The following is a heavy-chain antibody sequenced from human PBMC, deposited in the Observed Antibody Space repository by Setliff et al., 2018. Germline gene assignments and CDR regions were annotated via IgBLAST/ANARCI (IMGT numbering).Heavy chain of an antibody. CDR2: IYYSGST. D-gene: IGHD3-10*02. Sequence: PSETLSLTCTVSGGSISSGDYYWSWIRQPPGKGLEWIGYIYYSGSTYSNPSLKSRVTISVDTSKNQFSLKLGSVKGRFTISRDDSQNSLYLRMNSLKPEDTAVYYCVRASANYYYDHWGQGTLVTVSS. V-gene: IGHV4-30-4*02. CDR3: SQNSLYLRMNSLKPEDTAVYYCVRASANYYYDH. CDR1: GGSISSGDYY. J-gene: IGHJ4*02.